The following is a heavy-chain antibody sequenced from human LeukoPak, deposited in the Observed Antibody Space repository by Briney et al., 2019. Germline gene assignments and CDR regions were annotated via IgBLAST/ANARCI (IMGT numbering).Heavy chain of an antibody. V-gene: IGHV3-53*01. J-gene: IGHJ6*03. D-gene: IGHD6-13*01. CDR3: ARDNPGIAAAGTFYYYYYMDV. Sequence: GGSLRLSCAASGFTVSSNYMSWVRQAPGKGLEWVSVIYSGGSTYYADSVKGRFTTSRDNSKNTLYLQMNSLRAEDTAVYYCARDNPGIAAAGTFYYYYYMDVWGKGTTVTVSS. CDR1: GFTVSSNY. CDR2: IYSGGST.